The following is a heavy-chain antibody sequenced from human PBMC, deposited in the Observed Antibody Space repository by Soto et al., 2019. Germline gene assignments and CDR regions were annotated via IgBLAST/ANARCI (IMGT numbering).Heavy chain of an antibody. CDR3: VWDGRRTPYWLNP. CDR2: NYYTGVT. CDR1: GASLHIGGYY. V-gene: IGHV4-31*03. Sequence: SGTLSLPCSVSGASLHIGGYYWAWIRQNPGQGLEWIGYNYYTGVTYYNPSLGSRVNISVDTSKNQFSLELTSVTAADTAVYYCVWDGRRTPYWLNPWGEGLPVTDSS. D-gene: IGHD2-15*01. J-gene: IGHJ5*02.